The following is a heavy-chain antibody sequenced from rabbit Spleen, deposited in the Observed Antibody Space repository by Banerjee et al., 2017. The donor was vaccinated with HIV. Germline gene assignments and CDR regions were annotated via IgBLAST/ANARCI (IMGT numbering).Heavy chain of an antibody. J-gene: IGHJ4*01. CDR3: ARNFDL. V-gene: IGHV1S40*01. Sequence: QSLEESGGDLVKPGGSLKLTCTASGFSFSPVNWIYWVRQAPGKGLEWIGTIYAGSTGTTDYARWAKGRFTISKTSSTTVTLQMTSLTAADTATYFCARNFDLWGQGTLVTVS. CDR2: IYAGSTGTT. CDR1: GFSFSPVNW.